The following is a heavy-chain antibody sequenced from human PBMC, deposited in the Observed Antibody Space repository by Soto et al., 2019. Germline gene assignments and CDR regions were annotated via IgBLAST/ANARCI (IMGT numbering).Heavy chain of an antibody. CDR2: IIGSGGTT. D-gene: IGHD4-17*01. CDR3: AKLALMTSVASRTLFDS. Sequence: EVQLLESGGGLVQPGGSLRLSCAASGFTLSTYGMNWVRQAPGKGLEWVSTIIGSGGTTYYADSVKGRFTISGDNSKNPLYLQMNSLSVEDTAVYYCAKLALMTSVASRTLFDSWGPGTRVTVSS. V-gene: IGHV3-23*01. CDR1: GFTLSTYG. J-gene: IGHJ4*02.